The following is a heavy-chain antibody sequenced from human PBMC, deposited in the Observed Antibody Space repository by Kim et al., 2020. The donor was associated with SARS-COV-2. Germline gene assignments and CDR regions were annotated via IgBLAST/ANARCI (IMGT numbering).Heavy chain of an antibody. V-gene: IGHV1-18*01. J-gene: IGHJ4*02. CDR1: GYTFTNYG. D-gene: IGHD5-12*01. Sequence: ASVKVSCKASGYTFTNYGISWVRQAPEQGLEWMGWISAYNGNTNHAQKLQGRITMTTDTSTSTAYMELRSLRSDDTAVYYCARGVRYSGYDWWGQGTLVTVSS. CDR2: ISAYNGNT. CDR3: ARGVRYSGYDW.